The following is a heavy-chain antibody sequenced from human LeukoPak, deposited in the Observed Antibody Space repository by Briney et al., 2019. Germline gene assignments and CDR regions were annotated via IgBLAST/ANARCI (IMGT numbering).Heavy chain of an antibody. CDR2: IYYTGTT. D-gene: IGHD2-21*01. CDR3: ARVKGDLGYYFDY. V-gene: IGHV4-59*01. CDR1: GGSISGFY. J-gene: IGHJ4*02. Sequence: PSETLSLTCTVSGGSISGFYCSWIRQPPGKGLECIGYIYYTGTTNYNPSLKSRVTISVDTSKNQFSLNLSSVTAADTAVYSCARVKGDLGYYFDYWGQGTLVIVSS.